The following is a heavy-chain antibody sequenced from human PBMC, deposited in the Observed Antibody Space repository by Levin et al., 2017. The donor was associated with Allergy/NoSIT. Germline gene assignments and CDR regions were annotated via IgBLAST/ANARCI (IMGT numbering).Heavy chain of an antibody. CDR3: ARDVDTAMVTEYYYGMDV. D-gene: IGHD5-18*01. CDR2: ISSSGSTI. J-gene: IGHJ6*02. V-gene: IGHV3-11*01. CDR1: GFTFSDYY. Sequence: SCAASGFTFSDYYMSWIRQAPGKGLEWVSYISSSGSTIYYADSVKGRFTISRDNAKNSLYLQMNSLRAEDTAVYYCARDVDTAMVTEYYYGMDVWGQGTTVTVSS.